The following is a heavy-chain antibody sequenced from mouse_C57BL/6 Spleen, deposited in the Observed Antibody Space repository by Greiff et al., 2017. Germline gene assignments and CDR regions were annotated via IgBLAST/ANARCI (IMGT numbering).Heavy chain of an antibody. CDR2: ISSGSSTI. D-gene: IGHD1-1*01. V-gene: IGHV5-17*01. Sequence: EVKLMESGGGLVKPGGSLKLSCAASGFTFSDYGMHWVRQAPAKGLEWVAYISSGSSTIYYADTVQGRFTISRDNAKNTLFLPMTSLRSEDTAMYYCARELRGAMDYWGQGTSVTVSS. CDR3: ARELRGAMDY. CDR1: GFTFSDYG. J-gene: IGHJ4*01.